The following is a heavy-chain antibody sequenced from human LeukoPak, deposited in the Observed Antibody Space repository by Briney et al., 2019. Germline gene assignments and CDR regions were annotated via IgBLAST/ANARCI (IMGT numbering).Heavy chain of an antibody. J-gene: IGHJ4*02. CDR2: ITENGGGT. D-gene: IGHD1-26*01. Sequence: GGSLRLSCEGSGFSFSSYYMSWVRQAPGKGLEWVSNITENGGGTYYADSVKGRFIISRDNSKNTLYLQMNSLRVDDTAIYYCTKGKVNQVGGLDCWGQGTLVTVSS. CDR1: GFSFSSYY. CDR3: TKGKVNQVGGLDC. V-gene: IGHV3-23*01.